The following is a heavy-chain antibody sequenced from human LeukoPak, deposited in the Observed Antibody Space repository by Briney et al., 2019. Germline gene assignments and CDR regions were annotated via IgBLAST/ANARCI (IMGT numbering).Heavy chain of an antibody. Sequence: PSETLSLTCAVYGGSFSGYYWSWIRQPPGKGLEWIGSIYHSGSTYYNPSLRSRVTISVDTSKNQFSLKLSSVTAADTAVYYCARHSGYGSGSYSYYYYMDVWGKGTTVTISS. CDR2: IYHSGST. J-gene: IGHJ6*03. D-gene: IGHD3-10*01. V-gene: IGHV4-34*01. CDR3: ARHSGYGSGSYSYYYYMDV. CDR1: GGSFSGYY.